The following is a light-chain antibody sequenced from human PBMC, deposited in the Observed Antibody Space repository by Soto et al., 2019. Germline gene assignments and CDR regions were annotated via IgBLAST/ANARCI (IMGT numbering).Light chain of an antibody. J-gene: IGLJ2*01. CDR3: SSYTSSSTLVV. Sequence: QSVLTQPASVSGSPGQSITISCTGTSSDVGGYNYVSWYQQHPGKAPKLMIYDVSNRPSGVSNRFSGYKSGYTASLTISGLQAEDEVDYYCSSYTSSSTLVVFGGGTKLTVL. V-gene: IGLV2-14*01. CDR1: SSDVGGYNY. CDR2: DVS.